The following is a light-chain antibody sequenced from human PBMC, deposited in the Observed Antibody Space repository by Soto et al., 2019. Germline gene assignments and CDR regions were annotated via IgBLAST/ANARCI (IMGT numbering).Light chain of an antibody. V-gene: IGLV1-51*01. J-gene: IGLJ3*02. Sequence: QSVLTQPPSVSAAPGQKVTISCSGSSSNIGNNYVSWYQQLPGTAPKLLIYYNNKRPSGIPDRFSGSKSGTSATLGINGLQTGDEADYYCGTWDSSLSAGVFGGGTKLTVL. CDR3: GTWDSSLSAGV. CDR2: YNN. CDR1: SSNIGNNY.